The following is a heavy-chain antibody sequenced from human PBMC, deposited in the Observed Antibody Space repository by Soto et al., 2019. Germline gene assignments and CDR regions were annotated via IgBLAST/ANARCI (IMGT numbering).Heavy chain of an antibody. CDR3: ARDGTYYDFWSGYYTNYYYYMDV. Sequence: GGSLRLSCAASGVPVSSNYMSWVRQAPGKGLEWVSVIYSGGSTYYADSVKGRFTISRDNSKNTLYLQMNSLRAEDTAVYYCARDGTYYDFWSGYYTNYYYYMDVWGKGTTVTVSS. V-gene: IGHV3-66*01. CDR2: IYSGGST. CDR1: GVPVSSNY. J-gene: IGHJ6*03. D-gene: IGHD3-3*01.